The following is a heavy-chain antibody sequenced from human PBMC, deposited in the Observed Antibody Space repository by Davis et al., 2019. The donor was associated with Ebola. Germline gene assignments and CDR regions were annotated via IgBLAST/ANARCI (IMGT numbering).Heavy chain of an antibody. CDR3: RGDYYYGMDD. CDR2: INHSGST. V-gene: IGHV4-34*01. Sequence: PSETLSLTCAVYGGSVSGCYSSWTRQPPGKGLEWIGEINHSGSTNYNPSLKSRVTISVDTSKNQFSLKLSSVTAADTAVYYCRGDYYYGMDDWGQGTTVTVSS. CDR1: GGSVSGCY. J-gene: IGHJ6*02.